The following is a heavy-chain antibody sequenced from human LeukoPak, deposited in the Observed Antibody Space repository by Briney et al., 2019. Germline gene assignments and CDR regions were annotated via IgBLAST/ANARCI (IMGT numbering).Heavy chain of an antibody. CDR2: LSSNGRTQ. J-gene: IGHJ4*02. V-gene: IGHV3-30*04. CDR1: GFSLSSFA. D-gene: IGHD3-22*01. CDR3: ARGAPGVVAFDH. Sequence: GGSLRLSCAVSGFSLSSFAMHWVRQAPGKGLEWVTILSSNGRTQNHADSVRGRFTVSRDESTQTVYLQMNSLRREDTAIYYCARGAPGVVAFDHWGQGALVTASS.